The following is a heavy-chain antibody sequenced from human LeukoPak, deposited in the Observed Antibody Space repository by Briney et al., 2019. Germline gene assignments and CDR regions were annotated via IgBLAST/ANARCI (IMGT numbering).Heavy chain of an antibody. CDR2: INHSGST. CDR1: GGSFSGYY. Sequence: SETLSLTCAVYGGSFSGYYWSWIRQPPGKGREGIGEINHSGSTNYNPSLKSRVTISVDTSKNQFSLKLSSVTAADTAVYYCARRRGAAYFDYWGQGTLVTVSS. V-gene: IGHV4-34*01. J-gene: IGHJ4*02. D-gene: IGHD1-26*01. CDR3: ARRRGAAYFDY.